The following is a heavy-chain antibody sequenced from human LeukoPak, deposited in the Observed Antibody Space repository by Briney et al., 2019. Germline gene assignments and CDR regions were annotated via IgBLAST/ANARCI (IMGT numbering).Heavy chain of an antibody. Sequence: GGSLRLSCVASGFTFTSYAMSWVRRAPGKGLEWVSATSESGGSTYYADSVKGRFTISRDNSKNTLYLQMNSLRAEDTAVYYCAKTSGGNYWGQGTLVTVSS. J-gene: IGHJ4*02. D-gene: IGHD2-15*01. CDR1: GFTFTSYA. CDR2: TSESGGST. V-gene: IGHV3-23*01. CDR3: AKTSGGNY.